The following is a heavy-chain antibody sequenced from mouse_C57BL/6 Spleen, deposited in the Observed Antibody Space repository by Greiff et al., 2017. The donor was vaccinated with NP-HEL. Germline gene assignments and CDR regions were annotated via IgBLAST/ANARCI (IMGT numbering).Heavy chain of an antibody. Sequence: EVQGVESGAELVKPGASVKLSCTASGFNIKDYYMHWVKQRTEQGLEWIGRIDPEDGETKYAPKFQGKATITADTSSNTAYLQLSSLTSEDTAVYYCAPLTVKGAMDYWGQGTSVTVSS. CDR2: IDPEDGET. J-gene: IGHJ4*01. CDR3: APLTVKGAMDY. D-gene: IGHD1-1*01. CDR1: GFNIKDYY. V-gene: IGHV14-2*01.